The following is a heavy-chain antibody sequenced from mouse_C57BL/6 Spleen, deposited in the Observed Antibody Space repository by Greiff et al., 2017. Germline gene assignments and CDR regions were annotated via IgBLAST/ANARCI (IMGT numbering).Heavy chain of an antibody. J-gene: IGHJ1*03. CDR1: GFSLSTFGMG. Sequence: QVTLKVSGPGILQPSQTLSLTCSFSGFSLSTFGMGVGWIRQPSGKGLEWLAHIWWDDDKYYNPALKSRLTISKDTSKNQVCRKSANVDTADTATYYGARIITTVVAFYWYFDVWGTGTTVTVSS. D-gene: IGHD1-1*01. CDR2: IWWDDDK. CDR3: ARIITTVVAFYWYFDV. V-gene: IGHV8-8*01.